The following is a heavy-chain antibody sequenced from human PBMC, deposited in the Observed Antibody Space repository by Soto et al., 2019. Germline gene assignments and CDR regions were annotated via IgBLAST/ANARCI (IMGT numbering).Heavy chain of an antibody. CDR2: ISAYNGNT. CDR1: GYTFTSYG. J-gene: IGHJ5*02. CDR3: ARGGRIASIEASFLVSWLDP. V-gene: IGHV1-18*01. Sequence: GASVKVSCKASGYTFTSYGISWVRQAPGQGLEWMGWISAYNGNTNYAQKLQGRVTMTTDTSTSTAYMELRSLRSDDTAVYYCARGGRIASIEASFLVSWLDPWGQGTLVTVSS. D-gene: IGHD6-6*01.